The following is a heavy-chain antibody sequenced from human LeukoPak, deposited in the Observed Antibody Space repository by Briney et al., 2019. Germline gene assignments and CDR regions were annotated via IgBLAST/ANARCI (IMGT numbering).Heavy chain of an antibody. J-gene: IGHJ4*02. D-gene: IGHD4-17*01. V-gene: IGHV3-30*18. Sequence: GGSLRLSCAASGFTFSRFGIHWVRQAPGKGLDWVALISYDGTSKYYAESLKGRFTISRDNSKNTLYLHMNSLRAEDTAVYYCAKNFDGDFFDYWGQGTLVTVSS. CDR2: ISYDGTSK. CDR3: AKNFDGDFFDY. CDR1: GFTFSRFG.